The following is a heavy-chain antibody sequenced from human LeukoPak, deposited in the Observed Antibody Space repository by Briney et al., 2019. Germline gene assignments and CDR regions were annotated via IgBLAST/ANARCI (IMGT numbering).Heavy chain of an antibody. CDR3: ARDSGSPPGDY. Sequence: TPSETLSLTCTVSGGSISSSSYYWGWIRQPPGKGLEWIGSIYYSGSTYYNPSLKSRVTISVDTSKNQFSLKLSSVTAADTAVYYCARDSGSPPGDYWGQGTLVTVSS. J-gene: IGHJ4*02. D-gene: IGHD1-26*01. CDR2: IYYSGST. V-gene: IGHV4-39*02. CDR1: GGSISSSSYY.